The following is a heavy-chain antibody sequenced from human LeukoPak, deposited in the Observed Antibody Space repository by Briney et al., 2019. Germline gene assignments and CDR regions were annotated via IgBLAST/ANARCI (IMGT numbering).Heavy chain of an antibody. Sequence: ASVKVSCKASGYTFTNYYIHWVRQAPGQGLECMGIINPSGGNTNYAQKLQGRVTMTTDTSTSTAYMELRSLRSDDTAVYYCARDYTRGSSWIRYFDLWGRGTLVTVSS. J-gene: IGHJ2*01. V-gene: IGHV1-46*01. CDR2: INPSGGNT. D-gene: IGHD6-13*01. CDR3: ARDYTRGSSWIRYFDL. CDR1: GYTFTNYY.